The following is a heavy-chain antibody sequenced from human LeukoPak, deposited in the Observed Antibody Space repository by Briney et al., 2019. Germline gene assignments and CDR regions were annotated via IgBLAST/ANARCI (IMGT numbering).Heavy chain of an antibody. CDR3: AHSQWGGSYFYY. CDR1: GFPLSTSGVG. Sequence: SGPTLVKPTQTLTLTCTFSGFPLSTSGVGVGWIRQPPGKALEWLALIYWDDDKRHSPSLKSRLTITKDTSTNQVVLTMTNVDPVDTATYYCAHSQWGGSYFYYWGQGTLVTVSS. V-gene: IGHV2-5*02. J-gene: IGHJ4*02. CDR2: IYWDDDK. D-gene: IGHD1-26*01.